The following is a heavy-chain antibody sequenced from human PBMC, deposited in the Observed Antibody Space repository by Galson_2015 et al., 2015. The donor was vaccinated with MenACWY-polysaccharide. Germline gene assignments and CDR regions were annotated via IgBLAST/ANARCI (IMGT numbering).Heavy chain of an antibody. V-gene: IGHV3-7*03. J-gene: IGHJ6*02. CDR1: GFTFRSYW. CDR3: ARGHYGLDV. CDR2: IKRDESEK. Sequence: SLRLSCAASGFTFRSYWMSWVRQAPGKGLEWVAHIKRDESEKYYVDSVKGRFAISRDNSKNSLYLQMNSLRAEDTAVYSCARGHYGLDVWGQGTTVIVSS.